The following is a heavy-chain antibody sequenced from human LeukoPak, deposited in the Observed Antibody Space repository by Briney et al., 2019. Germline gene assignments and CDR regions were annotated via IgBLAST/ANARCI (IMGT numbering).Heavy chain of an antibody. D-gene: IGHD2-2*02. CDR2: ISGSGGST. J-gene: IGHJ3*02. V-gene: IGHV3-23*01. CDR3: AKDLGCSSTSCYNAFDI. Sequence: GGSLRLSCAASGFTFSSYAMSWVRQAPGKGLEWVSAISGSGGSTYYADSVKGRFTISRDNSKNTLYLQMNSLRAEDTAVYYCAKDLGCSSTSCYNAFDIWGQGTMVTVSS. CDR1: GFTFSSYA.